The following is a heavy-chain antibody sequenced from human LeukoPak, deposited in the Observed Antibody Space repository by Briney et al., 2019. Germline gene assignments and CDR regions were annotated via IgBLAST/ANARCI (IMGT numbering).Heavy chain of an antibody. CDR2: ISWDGGST. V-gene: IGHV3-43D*03. CDR3: AKDQGDCSGGSCYYFDY. Sequence: PGGSLRLSCAASGFTFDDYAMHWVRQAPGKGLEWVSLISWDGGSTYYADSVKGRFTIPRDNSKNSLYLQMNSLRAEDTALYYCAKDQGDCSGGSCYYFDYWGQGTLVTVSS. J-gene: IGHJ4*02. D-gene: IGHD2-15*01. CDR1: GFTFDDYA.